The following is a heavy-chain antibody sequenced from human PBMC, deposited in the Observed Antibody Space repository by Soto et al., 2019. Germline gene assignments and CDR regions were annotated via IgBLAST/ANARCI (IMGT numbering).Heavy chain of an antibody. D-gene: IGHD3-10*01. Sequence: GGSLRLSCAASGFTFSNAWMNWVRQAPGKGLEWVGRIKSKTDGGTTDYAAPGKGRFTISRNDSKNTLYLQMNSLKTENTAVYYCTTDPGAYYYGSGGFDYWGQGTLVTVSS. CDR1: GFTFSNAW. CDR2: IKSKTDGGTT. CDR3: TTDPGAYYYGSGGFDY. J-gene: IGHJ4*02. V-gene: IGHV3-15*07.